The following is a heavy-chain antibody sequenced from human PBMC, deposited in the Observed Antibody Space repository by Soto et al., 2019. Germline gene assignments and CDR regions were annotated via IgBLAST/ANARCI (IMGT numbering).Heavy chain of an antibody. CDR3: ASAAGVVKAIPYDY. D-gene: IGHD2-8*02. CDR2: IIPIFGTA. CDR1: GGTFSSYA. J-gene: IGHJ4*02. Sequence: QVQLVQSGAEVKKPGSSVKVSCKASGGTFSSYAISWVRQAPGQGLEWMGGIIPIFGTANYAQKFQGRVMITANESPSTTHAELSGLLPEDTAVYSCASAAGVVKAIPYDYWGQGTLVTVSS. V-gene: IGHV1-69*12.